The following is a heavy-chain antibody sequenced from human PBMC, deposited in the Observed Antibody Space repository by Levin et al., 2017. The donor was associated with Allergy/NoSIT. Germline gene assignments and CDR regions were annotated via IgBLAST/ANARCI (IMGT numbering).Heavy chain of an antibody. CDR2: IYNSGST. J-gene: IGHJ4*02. D-gene: IGHD3-9*01. Sequence: ASETLSLTCTVSGGSISSSISYWGWIRQAPGKGLEWIGSIYNSGSTYYNPSLKSRVTTSVDTSKNQFSLKLSSVTAADTAVYYCARQCDDILTGYYNFDYWGQGTLVTVSS. CDR1: GGSISSSISY. CDR3: ARQCDDILTGYYNFDY. V-gene: IGHV4-39*01.